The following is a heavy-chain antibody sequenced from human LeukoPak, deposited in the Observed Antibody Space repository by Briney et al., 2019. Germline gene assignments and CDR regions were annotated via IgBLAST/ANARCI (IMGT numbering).Heavy chain of an antibody. CDR3: ARWGSGRYRSEYYYYYMDV. CDR1: GGSISSGSYY. V-gene: IGHV4-61*02. Sequence: SETLSLTCTVSGGSISSGSYYWSWIRQPAGKGLEWIGRIYTSGSTNYNPSLKSRVTISVDTSKNQFSLKLSSVTAADTAVYYCARWGSGRYRSEYYYYYMDVWGKGTTVTVSS. CDR2: IYTSGST. J-gene: IGHJ6*03. D-gene: IGHD6-19*01.